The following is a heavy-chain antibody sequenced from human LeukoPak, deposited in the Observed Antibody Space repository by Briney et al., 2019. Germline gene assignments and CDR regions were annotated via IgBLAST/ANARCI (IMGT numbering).Heavy chain of an antibody. D-gene: IGHD6-19*01. CDR2: INPSGGST. Sequence: GASVKVSCKASGYTFTSYYMHWVRQAPGQGLEWMGIINPSGGSTSYAQKFQGRVTMTRDTSTSTVYMELSSLRSEDTAVYCCARGGRQWLVRWTFDYWGQGTLVTVSS. CDR1: GYTFTSYY. J-gene: IGHJ4*02. V-gene: IGHV1-46*01. CDR3: ARGGRQWLVRWTFDY.